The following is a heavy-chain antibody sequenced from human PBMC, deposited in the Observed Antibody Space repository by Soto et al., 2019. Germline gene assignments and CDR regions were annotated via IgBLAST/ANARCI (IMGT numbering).Heavy chain of an antibody. Sequence: QVQLVESGGGVVQPGRSLRLSCAASGFTFSSYGMHWVRQAPGKGLEWVAVIWYDGSNKYYADSVKGRFTISRDNSKNTLYLQMNSLRAEDTAVYYWARVAGYCSGGSCYFGYYYYYYYGMDVWGQGTTVTVSS. D-gene: IGHD2-15*01. V-gene: IGHV3-33*01. CDR3: ARVAGYCSGGSCYFGYYYYYYYGMDV. CDR2: IWYDGSNK. CDR1: GFTFSSYG. J-gene: IGHJ6*02.